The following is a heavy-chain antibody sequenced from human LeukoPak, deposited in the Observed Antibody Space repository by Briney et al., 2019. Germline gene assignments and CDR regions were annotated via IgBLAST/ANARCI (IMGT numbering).Heavy chain of an antibody. D-gene: IGHD1-1*01. J-gene: IGHJ4*02. V-gene: IGHV4-61*02. CDR1: GGSISSGSYY. CDR3: ARFGIYNVY. CDR2: IYTSGST. Sequence: SETLSLTCTVSGGSISSGSYYWSWIRQPAGKGLEWIGRIYTSGSTNYNPSLKSRVTISVDTPKNQFSLKLSSVTAADTAVYYCARFGIYNVYWGQGTLVTVSS.